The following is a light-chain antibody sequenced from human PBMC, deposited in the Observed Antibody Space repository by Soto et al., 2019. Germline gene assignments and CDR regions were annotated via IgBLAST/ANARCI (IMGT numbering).Light chain of an antibody. CDR1: SSDVGDYNY. CDR3: SSYAGTNNPYV. J-gene: IGLJ1*01. CDR2: EVT. Sequence: QSVLTQPPSASGSPVQSVTISCTGTSSDVGDYNYVSWYQHHPGKAPKLMIYEVTKRPSGVPDRFSGSKSGSTASLTVSGLQAEDEADYYCSSYAGTNNPYVFGTGTKVTVL. V-gene: IGLV2-8*01.